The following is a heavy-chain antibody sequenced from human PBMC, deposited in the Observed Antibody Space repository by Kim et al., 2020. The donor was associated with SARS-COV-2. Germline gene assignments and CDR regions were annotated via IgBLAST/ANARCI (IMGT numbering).Heavy chain of an antibody. CDR2: INRDGSRK. Sequence: GGSLRLSCAASGFTFRSYWMTWVRQVPGKGLEWVANINRDGSRKNYVDSVKGRFTISRDNAKDSLYLQMDSLRAEDTAVYYCVRDANPEDYSNYYDAFDIWGQGTVVTVSS. J-gene: IGHJ3*02. CDR3: VRDANPEDYSNYYDAFDI. CDR1: GFTFRSYW. V-gene: IGHV3-7*03. D-gene: IGHD3-22*01.